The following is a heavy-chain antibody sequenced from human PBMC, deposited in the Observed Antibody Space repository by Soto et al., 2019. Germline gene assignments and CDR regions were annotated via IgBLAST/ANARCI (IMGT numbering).Heavy chain of an antibody. CDR1: GYTFTSYA. Sequence: ASVKVSCKASGYTFTSYAMHWVRQAPGQRLEWMGWINAGNGNTKYSQKFQGRVAITRDTSASTAYMELSSLRSEDTVVYYCARDLPRGSQQLVPPWGQGTLVTVSS. CDR3: ARDLPRGSQQLVPP. D-gene: IGHD6-13*01. CDR2: INAGNGNT. V-gene: IGHV1-3*01. J-gene: IGHJ5*02.